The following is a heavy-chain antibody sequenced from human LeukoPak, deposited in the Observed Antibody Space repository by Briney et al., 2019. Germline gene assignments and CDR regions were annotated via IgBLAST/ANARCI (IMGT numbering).Heavy chain of an antibody. Sequence: PGGSLRLSCAASGFTVSSNYMSWVRQAPGKGLVWVSRISSDGSITGYADSVKGRFTIPRDNAKNTLYLQMNSLRAEDTAVYYCARHLNYYLDYWGQGTLVTVSS. D-gene: IGHD3-10*01. V-gene: IGHV3-74*01. CDR2: ISSDGSIT. CDR1: GFTVSSNY. CDR3: ARHLNYYLDY. J-gene: IGHJ4*02.